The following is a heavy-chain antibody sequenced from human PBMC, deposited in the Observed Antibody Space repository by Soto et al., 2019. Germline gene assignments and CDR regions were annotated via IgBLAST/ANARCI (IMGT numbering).Heavy chain of an antibody. V-gene: IGHV4-39*01. D-gene: IGHD4-4*01. CDR1: GGSISSSSYY. CDR2: IYYSGST. J-gene: IGHJ4*02. Sequence: SETLSLTCTVSGGSISSSSYYWGWIRQPPGKGLEWIGSIYYSGSTYYNPSLKSRVTISVDTSKNQFSLKLSSVTAADTAVYYCASLHDYSNVFDYWGQGTLVTVSS. CDR3: ASLHDYSNVFDY.